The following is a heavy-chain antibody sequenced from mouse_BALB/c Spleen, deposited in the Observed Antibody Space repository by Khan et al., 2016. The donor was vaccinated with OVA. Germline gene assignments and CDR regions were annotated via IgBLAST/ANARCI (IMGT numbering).Heavy chain of an antibody. CDR3: AKNYKYARSFGN. D-gene: IGHD2-14*01. J-gene: IGHJ2*01. CDR2: IYPYNDDT. Sequence: VQLQQPGSELVKPGASVKMSCKASGYTFTSYVMHWLRQKPGQGLEWIGYIYPYNDDTKYDEKFKGKATLTSDKSSSTAYMELSSLTSEDSAVSYCAKNYKYARSFGNWGQGTTLTGSS. V-gene: IGHV1S136*01. CDR1: GYTFTSYV.